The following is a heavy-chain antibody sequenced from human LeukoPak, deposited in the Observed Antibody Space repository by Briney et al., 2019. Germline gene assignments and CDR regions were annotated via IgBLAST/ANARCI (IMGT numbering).Heavy chain of an antibody. Sequence: SETLSLTCTVSGGSISRYYWSWIRQPPGKGLEWIGYIYYSGSTNYNPSLKSRVTISVGTSKNQFSLKLSSVTAADTAVYYCASSRRDGYNGSFDYWGQGTLVTVSS. J-gene: IGHJ4*02. CDR3: ASSRRDGYNGSFDY. CDR1: GGSISRYY. CDR2: IYYSGST. D-gene: IGHD5-24*01. V-gene: IGHV4-59*08.